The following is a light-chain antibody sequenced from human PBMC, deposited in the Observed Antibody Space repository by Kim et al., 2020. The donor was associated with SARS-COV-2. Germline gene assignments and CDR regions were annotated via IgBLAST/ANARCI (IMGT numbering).Light chain of an antibody. J-gene: IGLJ1*01. CDR3: SSYTSSSTYV. Sequence: QSALTQPASVSGPPGQSITIACTGTSSDVGGYNYVSWYQHHPGKAPKFMIYEVSNRPSGVSNRFSGSKSGNTASLTISGLQAEDEADYYCSSYTSSSTYVFGTGTKVTVL. V-gene: IGLV2-14*01. CDR1: SSDVGGYNY. CDR2: EVS.